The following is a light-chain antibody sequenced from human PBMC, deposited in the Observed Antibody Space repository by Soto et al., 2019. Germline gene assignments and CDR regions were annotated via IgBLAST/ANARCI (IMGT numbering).Light chain of an antibody. Sequence: DIQMTQSPSTLSASVGDRVSMTCRASQTISYWLAWYQQKPGKAPKLLISDASSLGSGVPSRFSGNRSGTEFTLTISSLQPDDSATYYCRHYNSYSEAFGQGTKVDIK. V-gene: IGKV1-5*01. CDR3: RHYNSYSEA. CDR2: DAS. CDR1: QTISYW. J-gene: IGKJ1*01.